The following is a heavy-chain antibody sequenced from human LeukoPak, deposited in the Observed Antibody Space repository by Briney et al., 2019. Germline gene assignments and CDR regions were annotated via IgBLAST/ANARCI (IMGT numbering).Heavy chain of an antibody. Sequence: SETLSLACTVSGDSISSYYWNWIRQSAGKGLEWIGRIFPSGSTNYNPSLSSRVTMSVDTSKNQFSLKLTSVTAADTAIYYCARQPPSGYDVAYDIWGQGTMVTVSS. V-gene: IGHV4-4*07. CDR3: ARQPPSGYDVAYDI. CDR1: GDSISSYY. J-gene: IGHJ3*02. CDR2: IFPSGST. D-gene: IGHD5-12*01.